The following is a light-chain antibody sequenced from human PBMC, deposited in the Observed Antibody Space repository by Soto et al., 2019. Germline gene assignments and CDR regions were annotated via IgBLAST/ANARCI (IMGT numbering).Light chain of an antibody. CDR1: SSDVGGYNY. J-gene: IGLJ3*02. CDR2: DVS. CDR3: SSSTSSSSPWV. V-gene: IGLV2-14*03. Sequence: QSALTQPASVSGSPGQSITISCTGASSDVGGYNYVSWYQHHPGKAPKLMIYDVSNRPSGVSNRFSGSKSGNTASLTISGLQAEDEADYYCSSSTSSSSPWVFGGGTKLTVL.